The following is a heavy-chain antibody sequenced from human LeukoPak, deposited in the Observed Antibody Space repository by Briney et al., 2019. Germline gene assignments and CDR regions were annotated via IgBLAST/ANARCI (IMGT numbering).Heavy chain of an antibody. CDR1: GVTFSSYG. V-gene: IGHV3-33*01. Sequence: PGGSLRLSCAASGVTFSSYGMHWVRQPPGKGLEWVAVIWYDGSNKYYADSVKGRFTISRDNSKNTLYLQMNSMRGEDTAVYYCARDQEPFRYYYASSVDYWGQGTLVTVSS. CDR3: ARDQEPFRYYYASSVDY. D-gene: IGHD3-22*01. J-gene: IGHJ4*02. CDR2: IWYDGSNK.